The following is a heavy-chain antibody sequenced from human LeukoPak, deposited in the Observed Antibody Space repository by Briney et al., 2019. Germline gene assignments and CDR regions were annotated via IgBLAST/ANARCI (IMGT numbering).Heavy chain of an antibody. CDR1: GITVSSDY. Sequence: GGSLRLSCAATGITVSSDYMSWVRQAPGKGLEWVSVIYSDGRTYYADSVKGRFTISRDNSKNTLFLQMNSLRAEDTAVYFCARSLGAARGFDYWGQGTLVTVSS. D-gene: IGHD3-10*01. V-gene: IGHV3-66*01. J-gene: IGHJ4*02. CDR2: IYSDGRT. CDR3: ARSLGAARGFDY.